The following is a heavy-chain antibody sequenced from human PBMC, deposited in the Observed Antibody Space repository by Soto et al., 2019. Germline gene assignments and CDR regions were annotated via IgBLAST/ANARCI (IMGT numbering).Heavy chain of an antibody. Sequence: GGSLRVSCAASGFTFSSYGMHWVRQAPGKGLEWVAVISYDGSNKYYADSVKGRFTISRDNAKNSLYLQMNSLRAEDTAVYYCARDRRGTALAFDIWGQGTMVTVSS. D-gene: IGHD1-1*01. J-gene: IGHJ3*02. V-gene: IGHV3-30*03. CDR1: GFTFSSYG. CDR3: ARDRRGTALAFDI. CDR2: ISYDGSNK.